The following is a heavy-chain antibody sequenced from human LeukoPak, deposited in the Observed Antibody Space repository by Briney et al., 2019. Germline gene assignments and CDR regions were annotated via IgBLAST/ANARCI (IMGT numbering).Heavy chain of an antibody. D-gene: IGHD5-18*01. Sequence: PGGSLRLSCVASGVTFSNDWMSWVRQAPGKGLEWVGRIKRTTDGGTTDYAAPVKGRFTISRDDSKNTLYLQMNSLRAEDTAVYYCARALSRYSYGEYFDYWGQGTLVTVSS. CDR3: ARALSRYSYGEYFDY. V-gene: IGHV3-15*01. CDR2: IKRTTDGGTT. CDR1: GVTFSNDW. J-gene: IGHJ4*02.